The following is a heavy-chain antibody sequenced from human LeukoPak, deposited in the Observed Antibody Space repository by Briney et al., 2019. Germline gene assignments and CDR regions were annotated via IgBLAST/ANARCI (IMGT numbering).Heavy chain of an antibody. J-gene: IGHJ4*02. CDR2: IHYSGST. V-gene: IGHV4-39*01. CDR1: GGSISSGTYH. Sequence: PSETLSLNCTVSGGSISSGTYHWGWVRQPPGKGLEWIGNIHYSGSTYYNPSPKSPVTISVDTSKNQFSLQLSSVTAADTAVYYCAGRVGASIWTGMHFWGQGTLVTVSS. D-gene: IGHD1-26*01. CDR3: AGRVGASIWTGMHF.